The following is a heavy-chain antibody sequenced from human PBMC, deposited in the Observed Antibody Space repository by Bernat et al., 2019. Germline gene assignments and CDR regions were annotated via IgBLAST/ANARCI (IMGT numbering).Heavy chain of an antibody. J-gene: IGHJ4*02. V-gene: IGHV3-7*03. CDR3: VVAPNWYYFDY. D-gene: IGHD1-1*01. Sequence: EVQLVESGGGLVQPGGSLRLSCVVSGFSFTNSWMSWARQAPGKGLEWVANIKHDGSERSIVDSVEGRFAIARDNAMSSLYLQMYGLRAEDTALYYCVVAPNWYYFDYWGQGALVTVSS. CDR1: GFSFTNSW. CDR2: IKHDGSER.